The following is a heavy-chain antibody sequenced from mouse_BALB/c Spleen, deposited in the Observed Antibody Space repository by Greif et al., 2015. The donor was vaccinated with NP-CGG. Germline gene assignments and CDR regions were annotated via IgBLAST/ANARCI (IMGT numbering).Heavy chain of an antibody. J-gene: IGHJ2*01. D-gene: IGHD2-3*01. CDR1: GYTFTSYW. CDR3: AIYDGYYFDY. CDR2: TNPSTGYT. Sequence: VKLQESGAELAKPGASVKMSCKASGYTFTSYWMHWVKQRPGQGLEWIGYTNPSTGYTEYNQKFKDKATLTADKSSSTAYMQLSSLTSEDSAVYYCAIYDGYYFDYWGQGTTLTVSS. V-gene: IGHV1-7*01.